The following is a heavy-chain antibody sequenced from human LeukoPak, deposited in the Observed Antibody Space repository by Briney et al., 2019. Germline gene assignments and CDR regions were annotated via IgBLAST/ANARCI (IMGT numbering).Heavy chain of an antibody. CDR2: IYSGGST. V-gene: IGHV3-53*01. D-gene: IGHD6-19*01. CDR1: GFTVSSNY. CDR3: ARESDSSGWSHYFDY. J-gene: IGHJ4*02. Sequence: GGSLRLSCAASGFTVSSNYMSWVRQALGKGLEWVSVIYSGGSTYYADSVKGRFTISRDNSKNTLYLQMNSLRAEDTAVYYCARESDSSGWSHYFDYWGQGTLVTVSS.